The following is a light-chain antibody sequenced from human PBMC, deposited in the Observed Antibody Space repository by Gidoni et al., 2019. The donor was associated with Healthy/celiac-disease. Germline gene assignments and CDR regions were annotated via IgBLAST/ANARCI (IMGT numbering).Light chain of an antibody. CDR1: QSISSY. Sequence: DIQMTQSPSSLSASVGDRVTITCRASQSISSYLNWYQQKPGKATKLLIYAAYSLQSGVPSRFSGSGSGTDFTLNISSLQPEDFATYYCQQSYSTPPETFGQGTKVEIK. CDR3: QQSYSTPPET. CDR2: AAY. J-gene: IGKJ1*01. V-gene: IGKV1-39*01.